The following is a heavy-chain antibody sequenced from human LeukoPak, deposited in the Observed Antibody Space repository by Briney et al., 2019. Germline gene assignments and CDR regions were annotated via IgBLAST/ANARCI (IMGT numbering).Heavy chain of an antibody. CDR1: GFSFSSHA. CDR3: AKGGAYDLLTGSDFDH. V-gene: IGHV3-23*01. J-gene: IGHJ4*02. CDR2: ISGSGGSS. D-gene: IGHD3-9*01. Sequence: PGGSLRLSCAASGFSFSSHAMSWVRHAPGKGLEWVSCISGSGGSSAYAASVKARFPISRDRSKNTLSLQMNRLRAEDTAVHYCAKGGAYDLLTGSDFDHWGQGTLVTVSS.